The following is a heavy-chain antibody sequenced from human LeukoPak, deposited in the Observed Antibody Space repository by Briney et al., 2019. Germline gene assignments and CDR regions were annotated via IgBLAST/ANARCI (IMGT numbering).Heavy chain of an antibody. Sequence: GGSLRLSCAASGFTFSSYAMSWVRQAPGKGLEWVSAISGSGGSTYYADSAKGRFTISRDNSKNTLYLQMNSLRAEDTAVYYCAKSFGVTIFGVVNENYFDYWGQGTLVTVSS. CDR2: ISGSGGST. D-gene: IGHD3-3*01. J-gene: IGHJ4*02. CDR3: AKSFGVTIFGVVNENYFDY. CDR1: GFTFSSYA. V-gene: IGHV3-23*01.